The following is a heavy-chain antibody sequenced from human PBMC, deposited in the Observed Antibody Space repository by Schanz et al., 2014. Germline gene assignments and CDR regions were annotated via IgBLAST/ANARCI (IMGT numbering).Heavy chain of an antibody. CDR1: GFSFSNYW. J-gene: IGHJ4*02. V-gene: IGHV3-23*04. Sequence: EVQLVESGGGLVQPGESLRLSCAASGFSFSNYWMSWVRQAPGKGLEWVSLVSASGGGPFYADSVKGRFTISRDNSRNTVYLQMSSLRAEDTAVYYCVKDDRGDVVVVAANYWGQGAQVIVSS. CDR2: VSASGGGP. CDR3: VKDDRGDVVVVAANY. D-gene: IGHD2-15*01.